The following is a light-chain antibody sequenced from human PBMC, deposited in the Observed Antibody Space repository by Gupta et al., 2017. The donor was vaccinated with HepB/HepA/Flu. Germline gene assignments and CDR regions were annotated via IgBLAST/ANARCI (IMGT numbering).Light chain of an antibody. V-gene: IGLV3-25*03. Sequence: SYEVTQPPSVSVSPGQTARITCSGDALSKQYVYWYQQKPGQAPVMIIYRDSERPSGIPERFSASRSGTTVTLTISGAQAEDEADYYCQSADSSGTVVFGGGTNLAVL. CDR2: RDS. CDR3: QSADSSGTVV. CDR1: ALSKQY. J-gene: IGLJ2*01.